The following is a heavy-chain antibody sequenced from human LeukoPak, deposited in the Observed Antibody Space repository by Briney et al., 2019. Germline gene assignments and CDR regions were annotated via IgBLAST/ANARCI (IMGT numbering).Heavy chain of an antibody. CDR1: GDSIDSYY. D-gene: IGHD5-12*01. V-gene: IGHV4-59*12. CDR3: ARLPRYGGYDHFDY. Sequence: SETLSLTCTVSGDSIDSYYWSWIRQPPGEGLEWIGYIYYRGTTSYNPFLKSRVTISVDTSKNQFSLKLNSVTAADTAVYYCARLPRYGGYDHFDYWGRGILVIVSS. CDR2: IYYRGTT. J-gene: IGHJ4*02.